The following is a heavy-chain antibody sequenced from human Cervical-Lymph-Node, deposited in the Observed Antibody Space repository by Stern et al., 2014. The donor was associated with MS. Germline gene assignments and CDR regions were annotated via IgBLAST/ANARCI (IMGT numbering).Heavy chain of an antibody. D-gene: IGHD6-13*01. Sequence: VQLVASGGGVVQPGRSLRLSCAAAGFRFSRCAMHWVRQAPGKGLEWVALIWYDGSNPYYAASVTGRFTISRDNFKNTLYLQMNSLRAEDTAVYYCASAYSSSHYYFDYWGQGTLVTVSS. V-gene: IGHV3-33*01. J-gene: IGHJ4*02. CDR2: IWYDGSNP. CDR1: GFRFSRCA. CDR3: ASAYSSSHYYFDY.